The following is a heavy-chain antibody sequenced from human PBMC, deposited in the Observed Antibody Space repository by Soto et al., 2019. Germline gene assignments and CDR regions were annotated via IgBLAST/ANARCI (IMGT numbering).Heavy chain of an antibody. CDR1: GGSISSFD. Sequence: QVQLQESGPGLVKPSETLSLTCTVSGGSISSFDWNWIRQSPGKGLEWMGYISYSGSTNYNPSLTSRVTISVDTSKNQFSLKLSSVTAADTAVYYCARQDTSGYAFDYWGQGTLVTVSS. CDR2: ISYSGST. CDR3: ARQDTSGYAFDY. D-gene: IGHD3-22*01. V-gene: IGHV4-59*08. J-gene: IGHJ4*02.